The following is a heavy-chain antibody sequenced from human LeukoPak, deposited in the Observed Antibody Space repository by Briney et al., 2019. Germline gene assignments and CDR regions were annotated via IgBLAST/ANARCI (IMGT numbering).Heavy chain of an antibody. D-gene: IGHD6-13*01. CDR2: ISAYNGNT. Sequence: ASVKVSCKASGYTFTSYGISWVRQAPGQGLEWMGWISAYNGNTNYAQKLQGRVTMTTDTSTCTAYMELRSLRSDDTAVYYCARESGVAAAGALELDYWGQGTLVTVSS. CDR1: GYTFTSYG. V-gene: IGHV1-18*01. J-gene: IGHJ4*02. CDR3: ARESGVAAAGALELDY.